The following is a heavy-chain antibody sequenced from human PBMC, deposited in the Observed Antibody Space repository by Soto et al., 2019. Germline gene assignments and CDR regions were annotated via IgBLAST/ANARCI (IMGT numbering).Heavy chain of an antibody. CDR1: GFTFRTYT. CDR3: ARDRGYDAHDYYYNAMDV. CDR2: IRGFSPYT. D-gene: IGHD2-15*01. V-gene: IGHV3-21*01. J-gene: IGHJ6*02. Sequence: VQLVESGGGLVKPGGSLRLSCISSGFTFRTYTMNWVRQAPGKGLEWVSGIRGFSPYTFYAESVKGRFPISRDNAKNSLYLQMNSLRAEDTAVYYCARDRGYDAHDYYYNAMDVWGQGTTVTVSS.